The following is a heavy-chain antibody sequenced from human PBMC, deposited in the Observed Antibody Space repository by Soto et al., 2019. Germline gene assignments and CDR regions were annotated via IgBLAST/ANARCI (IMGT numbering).Heavy chain of an antibody. J-gene: IGHJ6*02. Sequence: SVKVSCKASGGTFSSYAISWVRQAPGQGLEWMGGIIPIFGTANYAQKFQGRVTITADESTSTAYMELSSLRSEDTAVYYCAIVTVHSGGYEDGMDVWGQGTTVTVSS. CDR3: AIVTVHSGGYEDGMDV. V-gene: IGHV1-69*13. D-gene: IGHD5-12*01. CDR2: IIPIFGTA. CDR1: GGTFSSYA.